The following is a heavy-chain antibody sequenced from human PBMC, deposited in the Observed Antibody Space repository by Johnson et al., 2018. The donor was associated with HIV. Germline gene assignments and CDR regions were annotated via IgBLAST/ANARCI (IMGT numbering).Heavy chain of an antibody. Sequence: QVQLVESGGGLVQPGRSLRLSCAASGFTFSNFYMSWIRQAPGKGLEWVAYISSDTTTMYYSDSVRGRFTISRDNVKNSLHLQMSSLRAEDTALYYCATKGSKWELIVEGFAVWGQGTMVTVSS. J-gene: IGHJ3*01. CDR3: ATKGSKWELIVEGFAV. D-gene: IGHD1-26*01. V-gene: IGHV3-11*01. CDR2: ISSDTTTM. CDR1: GFTFSNFY.